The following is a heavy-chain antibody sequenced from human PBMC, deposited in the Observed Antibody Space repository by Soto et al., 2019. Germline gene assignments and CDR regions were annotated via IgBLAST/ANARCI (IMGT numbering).Heavy chain of an antibody. CDR2: ISAYNGNT. CDR3: ARVVRDWYFDL. Sequence: ASVEVSCKASGYTFTSYCISWVLQAPGQGLEWMGWISAYNGNTNYAQKLQGRVTMTTDTSTSTAYMELRSLRSDDTAVYYCARVVRDWYFDLWGRGTLVTVSS. CDR1: GYTFTSYC. V-gene: IGHV1-18*01. J-gene: IGHJ2*01. D-gene: IGHD2-15*01.